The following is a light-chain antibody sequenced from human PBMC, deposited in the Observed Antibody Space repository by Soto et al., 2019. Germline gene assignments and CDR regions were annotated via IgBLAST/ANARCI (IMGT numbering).Light chain of an antibody. Sequence: QSVLTQPPSASGTPGQRVTISCSGSSFNIGSNFVYWYQQLPGTAPILLIHTNNQRPSGVPDRFSGSKSGTSASLAISGLRSEDEADYYCAAWDDTLSGYVFGTGTKVTVL. CDR3: AAWDDTLSGYV. CDR1: SFNIGSNF. CDR2: TNN. V-gene: IGLV1-47*01. J-gene: IGLJ1*01.